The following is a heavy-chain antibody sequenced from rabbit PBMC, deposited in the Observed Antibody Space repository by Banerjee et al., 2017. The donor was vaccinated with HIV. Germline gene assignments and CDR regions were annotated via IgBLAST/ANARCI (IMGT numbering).Heavy chain of an antibody. CDR2: IDPVFGST. D-gene: IGHD1-1*01. CDR1: GFDFSSYG. V-gene: IGHV1S47*01. J-gene: IGHJ4*01. Sequence: QEQLVESGGGLVQPGGSLKLSCKASGFDFSSYGVSWVRQAPGKGLEWIGYIDPVFGSTYYASWVNGRFTISSHNAQNTLYLQLNSLTAADTATYFCVRDRTYASSSGYDLWGPGTLVTVS. CDR3: VRDRTYASSSGYDL.